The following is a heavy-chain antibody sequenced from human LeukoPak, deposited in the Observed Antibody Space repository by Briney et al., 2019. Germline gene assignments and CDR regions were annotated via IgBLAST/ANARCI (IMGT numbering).Heavy chain of an antibody. D-gene: IGHD3-16*01. CDR1: GYTFTNYG. Sequence: ASVTVSCKASGYTFTNYGITWGRQAPGQGLEGVGWICTYNGYTNYAEKVQDRVTVTTDTATNTAYYCAKDLGEGWRRWTDAFDIWGQGTMVTVSS. J-gene: IGHJ3*02. CDR3: FDI. CDR2: ICTYNGYT. V-gene: IGHV1-18*01.